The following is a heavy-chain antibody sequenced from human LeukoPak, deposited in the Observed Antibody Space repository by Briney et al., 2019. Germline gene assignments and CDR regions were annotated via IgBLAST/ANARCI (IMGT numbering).Heavy chain of an antibody. CDR3: ARDEGAMDYYYYMDV. CDR2: INPKNAGT. D-gene: IGHD5-18*01. Sequence: ASVKVSCKASGYTFTGHYMHWVRQAPGQGLEWMGWINPKNAGTNYAQKFQGRVTMTRDTSISTAYMELSRLRSDDTAVYYCARDEGAMDYYYYMDVWGKGTTVTVSS. J-gene: IGHJ6*03. V-gene: IGHV1-2*02. CDR1: GYTFTGHY.